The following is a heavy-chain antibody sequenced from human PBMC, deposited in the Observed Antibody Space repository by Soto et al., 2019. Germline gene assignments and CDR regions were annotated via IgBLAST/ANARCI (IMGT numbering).Heavy chain of an antibody. CDR2: IYPGDSDT. D-gene: IGHD3-16*01. CDR3: ARHVGGTYYYYYGMDV. J-gene: IGHJ6*02. Sequence: GESLKISCKGSGYSFTSYWIGWVRQMPGKGLEWMGIIYPGDSDTRYSPSFQGQVTISADKSISTAYLQWSSLKASGTAMYYCARHVGGTYYYYYGMDVWGQGTTVTVS. CDR1: GYSFTSYW. V-gene: IGHV5-51*01.